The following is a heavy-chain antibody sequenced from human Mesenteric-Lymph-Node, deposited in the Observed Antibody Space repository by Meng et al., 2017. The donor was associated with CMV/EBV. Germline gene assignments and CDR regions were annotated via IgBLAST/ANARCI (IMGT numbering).Heavy chain of an antibody. J-gene: IGHJ4*02. CDR3: AREMATAMIGFDY. V-gene: IGHV4-34*01. D-gene: IGHD5-18*01. CDR1: GGSFSPFY. Sequence: SETLSLTCAGYGGSFSPFYWSWIRQPPGKGLEWIGEINHSGSTKYSPSLKSRVTISLDTSKNQFSLKLSSVTAADTAVYYCAREMATAMIGFDYWGQGTLVTVSS. CDR2: INHSGST.